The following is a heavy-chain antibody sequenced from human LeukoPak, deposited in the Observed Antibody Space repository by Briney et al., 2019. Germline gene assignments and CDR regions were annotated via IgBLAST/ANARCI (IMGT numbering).Heavy chain of an antibody. J-gene: IGHJ4*02. Sequence: KSGGSLRLSCAASGFTFSSYSMNWVRQAPGKGLEWVSSISSSSSYIYYADSVKGRFPISRDNAKNSLYLQMNSLRAEDTAVYYCARDNGYKSPYYFDYWGQGTLVTVSS. CDR3: ARDNGYKSPYYFDY. V-gene: IGHV3-21*01. D-gene: IGHD5-24*01. CDR1: GFTFSSYS. CDR2: ISSSSSYI.